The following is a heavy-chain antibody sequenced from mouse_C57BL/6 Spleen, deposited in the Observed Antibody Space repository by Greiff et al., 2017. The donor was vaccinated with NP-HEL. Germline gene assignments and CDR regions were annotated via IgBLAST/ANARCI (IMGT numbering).Heavy chain of an antibody. D-gene: IGHD1-1*01. CDR2: IYPGDGDT. CDR1: GYAFSSSW. J-gene: IGHJ2*01. Sequence: VQLQQSGPELVKPGASVKISCKASGYAFSSSWMNWVKQRPGKGLGWIGRIYPGDGDTNYNGKFKGKATLTADKSSSTAYMQLSSLTSEDSAVYFCARGFTTVVALDYWGQGTTLTVSS. V-gene: IGHV1-82*01. CDR3: ARGFTTVVALDY.